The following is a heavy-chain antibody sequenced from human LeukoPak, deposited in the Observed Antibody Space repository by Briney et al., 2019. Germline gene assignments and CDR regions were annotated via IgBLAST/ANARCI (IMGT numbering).Heavy chain of an antibody. D-gene: IGHD3-22*01. Sequence: GGSLRLSCLASGFAFSAHEMNWVRQAPGRGLEWVSYISGSDTTTYYADSVRGRFTIFRDNAKSSLYLQMNSLRAEDTALYYCTTLGYHLDSWGQGTLVTVSS. CDR2: ISGSDTTT. J-gene: IGHJ4*02. V-gene: IGHV3-48*03. CDR3: TTLGYHLDS. CDR1: GFAFSAHE.